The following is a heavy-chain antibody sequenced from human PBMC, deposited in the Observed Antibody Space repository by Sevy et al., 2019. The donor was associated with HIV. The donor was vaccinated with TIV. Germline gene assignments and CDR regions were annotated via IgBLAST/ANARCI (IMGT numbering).Heavy chain of an antibody. CDR1: GFTFSNFW. J-gene: IGHJ4*02. V-gene: IGHV3-74*01. CDR2: INTDGNSI. D-gene: IGHD2-2*01. CDR3: ARGTRGLPSX. Sequence: GGSLRLSCAASGFTFSNFWMHWVRQGPGKGLVWVSRINTDGNSISYADAVKGRFTISRDNAKTTVFLQMNSLRSEDTAVYYCARGTRGLPSXWGQGTLVTVSS.